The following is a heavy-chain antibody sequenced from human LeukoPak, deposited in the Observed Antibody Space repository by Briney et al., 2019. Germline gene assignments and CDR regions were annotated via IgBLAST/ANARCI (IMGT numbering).Heavy chain of an antibody. D-gene: IGHD1-26*01. CDR1: GDSIRRSNW. V-gene: IGHV4-4*02. CDR3: ARDHIVGALGFFDS. Sequence: SETLSLTCAVSGDSIRRSNWWSWVRQPPGMGLEWIGEIYHSGTTNYNPSLKSRVTISLDKSKNQFSLKLSSVTAADTAVYYCARDHIVGALGFFDSWGQGTLVTVSS. J-gene: IGHJ4*02. CDR2: IYHSGTT.